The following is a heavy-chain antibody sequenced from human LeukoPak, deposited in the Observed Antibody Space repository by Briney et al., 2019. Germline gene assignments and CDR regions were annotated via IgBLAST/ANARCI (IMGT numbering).Heavy chain of an antibody. D-gene: IGHD3-22*01. CDR2: ISYDGSNK. CDR1: GFTFSSYG. V-gene: IGHV3-30*03. J-gene: IGHJ3*02. CDR3: ARQQDGARYDSSGLPRSAFDI. Sequence: GGSLRLSCAASGFTFSSYGMHWVRQAPGKGLEWVAVISYDGSNKYYADSVKGRFTISRDNSKNTLYLQMNSLRAEDTAIYYCARQQDGARYDSSGLPRSAFDIWGQGTMVTVSS.